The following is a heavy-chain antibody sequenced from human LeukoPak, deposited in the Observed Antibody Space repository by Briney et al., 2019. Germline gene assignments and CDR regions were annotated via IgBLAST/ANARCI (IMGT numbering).Heavy chain of an antibody. V-gene: IGHV1-2*02. D-gene: IGHD6-13*01. CDR2: INPSGGGI. CDR1: RSTFTAYY. CDR3: AKRLLVQPGSWYAFDI. J-gene: IGHJ3*02. Sequence: GVLGKLSCKASRSTFTAYYMLWVRRAAGPGLEGMGWINPSGGGINYAPKFPGRVTMTRATSINTANIELSMQRSDDTAVYYCAKRLLVQPGSWYAFDIWGQGTMVTVSS.